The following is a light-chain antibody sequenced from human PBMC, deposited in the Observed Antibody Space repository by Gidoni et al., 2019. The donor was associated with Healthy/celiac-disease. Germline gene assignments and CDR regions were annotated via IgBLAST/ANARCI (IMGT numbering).Light chain of an antibody. CDR2: GAS. Sequence: EIVLTQSPGTLSLSPGERATLSCRASQSVSSSDLAWYQQKPGQAPRLLIYGASSRATGIPDRFSGSGSGTDFTLTISRLEPEDFAGYYCQQYGSSLCSFGQGTKLEIK. V-gene: IGKV3-20*01. CDR3: QQYGSSLCS. J-gene: IGKJ2*04. CDR1: QSVSSSD.